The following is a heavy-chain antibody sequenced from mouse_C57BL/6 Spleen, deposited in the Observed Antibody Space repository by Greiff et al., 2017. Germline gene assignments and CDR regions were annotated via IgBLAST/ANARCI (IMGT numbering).Heavy chain of an antibody. J-gene: IGHJ2*01. CDR3: ARSYGGYFDY. D-gene: IGHD1-1*02. CDR2: IYPGDGDT. CDR1: GYAFSSSW. V-gene: IGHV1-82*01. Sequence: QVQLQQSGPELVKPGASVKISCKASGYAFSSSWMNWVKQRPGKGLEWIGRIYPGDGDTNYNGKFKGKATLTADKSSSTAYMQLSSLTSEDSAVYFCARSYGGYFDYWGQGTTLTVSS.